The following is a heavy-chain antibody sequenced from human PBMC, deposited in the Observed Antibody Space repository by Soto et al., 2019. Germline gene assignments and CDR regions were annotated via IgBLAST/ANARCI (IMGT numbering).Heavy chain of an antibody. D-gene: IGHD2-21*02. CDR1: GFTFSSYG. J-gene: IGHJ5*02. CDR3: ARDRCGGDCYSLDP. V-gene: IGHV3-33*01. CDR2: IGCDRSNK. Sequence: QVQLVESGGGVVQPGRSLRLSCAASGFTFSSYGMHWVRQAPGKGLEWVAVIGCDRSNKYYADSVKGRFTVSRDNYKHTLYLQMNGLRAEDTAVYYCARDRCGGDCYSLDPWGQGTLVTVSP.